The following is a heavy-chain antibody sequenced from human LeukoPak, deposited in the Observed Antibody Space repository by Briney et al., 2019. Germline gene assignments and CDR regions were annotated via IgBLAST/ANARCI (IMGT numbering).Heavy chain of an antibody. CDR2: IHFTGST. Sequence: SETLSLTCTVSGGSISTYYWSWIRQPPGKGLEWTGFIHFTGSTDYNPSLKSRATVSVDMSKNQLSLILNSLTAADTAVYYCAREWSAFDHWGQGILVTVSS. V-gene: IGHV4-59*01. CDR1: GGSISTYY. D-gene: IGHD2-15*01. J-gene: IGHJ4*02. CDR3: AREWSAFDH.